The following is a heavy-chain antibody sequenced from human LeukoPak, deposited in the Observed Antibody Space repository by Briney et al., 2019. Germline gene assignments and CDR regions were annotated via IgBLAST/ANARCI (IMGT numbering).Heavy chain of an antibody. Sequence: PGGSLRLSCAASGFTFSSYSMNWVRQAPGKGLEWVSYISSSSSTIYYADSVKGRFTISRDNAKSSLYLQMNSLRAEDTAVYYCARGSHCSSTSCYPSQKDYWGQGTLVTVSS. J-gene: IGHJ4*02. CDR1: GFTFSSYS. D-gene: IGHD2-2*01. CDR3: ARGSHCSSTSCYPSQKDY. V-gene: IGHV3-48*04. CDR2: ISSSSSTI.